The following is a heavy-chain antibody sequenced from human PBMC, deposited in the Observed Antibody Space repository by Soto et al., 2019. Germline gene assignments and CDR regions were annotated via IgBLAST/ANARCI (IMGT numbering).Heavy chain of an antibody. J-gene: IGHJ3*02. Sequence: QVQLVESGGGVVQPGRSLRLSCVASGFTFSRFSLHWVRQAPGKGLEWVADISYDGNNKYYADFVKGRFTISRDNSKNTLYLQMHSLRVEDTAVYYCARSQGEQQLVDAFDIWGQGTMVTVSS. V-gene: IGHV3-30-3*01. D-gene: IGHD2-15*01. CDR3: ARSQGEQQLVDAFDI. CDR1: GFTFSRFS. CDR2: ISYDGNNK.